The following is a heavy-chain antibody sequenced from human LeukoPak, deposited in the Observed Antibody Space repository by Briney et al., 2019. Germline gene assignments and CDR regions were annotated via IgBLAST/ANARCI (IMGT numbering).Heavy chain of an antibody. CDR1: GFTFSSYS. Sequence: GGSLRLSCAASGFTFSSYSMNWVRQAPGKGLVWLAVIWYDGSEKYCADSVKGRVTISRDNSKNTLYLQMSGLRVEDTALYYCVRGGCRSTSCYDYWGQGTLVTVSS. CDR3: VRGGCRSTSCYDY. J-gene: IGHJ4*02. D-gene: IGHD2-2*01. CDR2: IWYDGSEK. V-gene: IGHV3-33*08.